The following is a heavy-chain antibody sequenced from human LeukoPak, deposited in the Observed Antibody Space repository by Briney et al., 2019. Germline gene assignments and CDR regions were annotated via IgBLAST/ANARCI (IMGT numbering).Heavy chain of an antibody. CDR2: IRYDGSNK. Sequence: SGGSLRLSCAASGFTFSSYGMHWVRQAPGKGLEWVAFIRYDGSNKYYADSVKGRFTISRDNSKNTLYLQMNSLRAEDTAVYYCAKVGFVYSSSSTYYYYYYMDVWGKGTTVTVSS. D-gene: IGHD6-6*01. CDR3: AKVGFVYSSSSTYYYYYYMDV. V-gene: IGHV3-30*02. J-gene: IGHJ6*03. CDR1: GFTFSSYG.